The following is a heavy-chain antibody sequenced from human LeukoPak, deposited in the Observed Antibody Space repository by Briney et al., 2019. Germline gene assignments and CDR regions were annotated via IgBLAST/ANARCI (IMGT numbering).Heavy chain of an antibody. CDR1: GYTFTSYD. Sequence: ASVKASCKASGYTFTSYDINWVRQAPGQGLEWMGWINPNSGGTNYAQKFQGRVTMTRDTSISTAYMELSRLRSDDTAVYYCARDPLIRGVIGYYYYYMDVWGKGTTVTVSS. D-gene: IGHD3-10*01. CDR2: INPNSGGT. V-gene: IGHV1-2*02. J-gene: IGHJ6*03. CDR3: ARDPLIRGVIGYYYYYMDV.